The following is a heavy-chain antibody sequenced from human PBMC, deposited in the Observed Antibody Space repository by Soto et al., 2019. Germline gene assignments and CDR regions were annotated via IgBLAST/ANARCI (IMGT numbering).Heavy chain of an antibody. CDR2: IHYNGNT. J-gene: IGHJ4*02. V-gene: IGHV4-59*13. D-gene: IGHD5-12*01. CDR3: AREGNLGRWLQPLDF. Sequence: SETLSLTCTVSGGSISGDYWSWVRQPPGKGLEWIGNIHYNGNTKYSPSLKSRVTMSVDTSKNHFSLRLISVTAADTAIYFCAREGNLGRWLQPLDFWGQGTLVTVS. CDR1: GGSISGDY.